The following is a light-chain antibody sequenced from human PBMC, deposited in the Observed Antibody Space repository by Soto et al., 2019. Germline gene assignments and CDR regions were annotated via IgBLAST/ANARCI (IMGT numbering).Light chain of an antibody. Sequence: QSALTQPRSVSGSPGQSVTISCTGTSSDVGGYNFVSWYQEHPGKAPKLMIYDVGKRPSGVPDRFSGSKSGNTASLTISGLQAEDEAEYYCCSYAGSYTLVFGGGTKLTVL. CDR3: CSYAGSYTLV. CDR2: DVG. V-gene: IGLV2-11*01. J-gene: IGLJ2*01. CDR1: SSDVGGYNF.